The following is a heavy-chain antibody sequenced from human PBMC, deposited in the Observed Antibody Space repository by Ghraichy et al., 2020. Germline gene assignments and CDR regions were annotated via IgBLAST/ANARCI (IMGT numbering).Heavy chain of an antibody. D-gene: IGHD6-13*01. Sequence: GGSLRLSCAASGFTFSSYWMSWVRQAPGKGLEWVANIKQDGSEKYYVDSVKGRFTISRDNAKNSLYLQMNSLRAEDTAVYYCARDLVDSSSWYEDYYYGMDVWGQGTTATVSS. CDR2: IKQDGSEK. CDR1: GFTFSSYW. V-gene: IGHV3-7*01. J-gene: IGHJ6*02. CDR3: ARDLVDSSSWYEDYYYGMDV.